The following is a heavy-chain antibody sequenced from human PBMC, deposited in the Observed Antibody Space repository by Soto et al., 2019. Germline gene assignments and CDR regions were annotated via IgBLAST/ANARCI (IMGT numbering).Heavy chain of an antibody. D-gene: IGHD4-17*01. CDR2: IIPIFGTA. V-gene: IGHV1-69*13. J-gene: IGHJ4*02. Sequence: GASVKVSCKASGGTFSSYAISWVRQAPGQGLEWVGGIIPIFGTANYAQKFQGRVTITADESTSTAYMELSSLRSEDTAVYYCARSLPGDYPFDYWGQGTLVTVSS. CDR3: ARSLPGDYPFDY. CDR1: GGTFSSYA.